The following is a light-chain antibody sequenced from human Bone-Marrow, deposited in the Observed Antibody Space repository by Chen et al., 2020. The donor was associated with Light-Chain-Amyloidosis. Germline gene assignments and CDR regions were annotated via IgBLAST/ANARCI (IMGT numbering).Light chain of an antibody. CDR3: QSYQGSSQGV. J-gene: IGLJ3*02. Sequence: MLTQPHSVPESPGKMVIISCTRSSGSIATNYVQWYQQRPGSSPTTVIYEDDQRPSGVPDRFSGSIDRSSNSASLTISGLKTEDEADYYCQSYQGSSQGVFGGGTKLTVL. CDR2: EDD. CDR1: SGSIATNY. V-gene: IGLV6-57*01.